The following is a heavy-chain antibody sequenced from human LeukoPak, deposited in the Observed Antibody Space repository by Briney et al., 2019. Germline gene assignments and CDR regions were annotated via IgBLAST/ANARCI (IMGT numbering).Heavy chain of an antibody. Sequence: GGSLRLSCAASGFTSSSYWMSWVRQTPGKGLEWAANIKQDVSEKYYVASVKGRFTISRDNAKNSLYLQMNSLRAEDTAVYYCARPGSYLNDYWGQGTLVTVSS. J-gene: IGHJ4*02. D-gene: IGHD1-26*01. CDR1: GFTSSSYW. CDR3: ARPGSYLNDY. V-gene: IGHV3-7*04. CDR2: IKQDVSEK.